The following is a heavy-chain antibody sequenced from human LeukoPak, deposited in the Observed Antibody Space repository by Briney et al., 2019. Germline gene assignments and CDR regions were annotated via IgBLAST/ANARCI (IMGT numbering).Heavy chain of an antibody. D-gene: IGHD6-13*01. J-gene: IGHJ6*03. CDR2: INHSGST. V-gene: IGHV4-34*01. Sequence: PSETLSLTCAVYGGSFRGYYWSWIRQPPGKGLEWIGEINHSGSTNYNPSLKSRVTISVDTSKNQFSLKLSSVTAADTAVYYCARGQSRRLAAAGSRSLHYYYMDVWGKGTTVTVSS. CDR3: ARGQSRRLAAAGSRSLHYYYMDV. CDR1: GGSFRGYY.